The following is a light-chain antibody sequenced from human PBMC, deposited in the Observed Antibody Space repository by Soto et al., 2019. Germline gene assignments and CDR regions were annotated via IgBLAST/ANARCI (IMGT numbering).Light chain of an antibody. J-gene: IGLJ2*01. CDR1: SSDVGSYKY. CDR2: EVS. V-gene: IGLV2-14*01. CDR3: SSYTSSSTVV. Sequence: QSALTQPASVSGSPGQSITISCTGTSSDVGSYKYVSWYQQHPGKPPKVMIYEVSNRPSGVSNRFSGSKSGNTASLTISGLQAEDEADYSCSSYTSSSTVVFGGGTKLTVL.